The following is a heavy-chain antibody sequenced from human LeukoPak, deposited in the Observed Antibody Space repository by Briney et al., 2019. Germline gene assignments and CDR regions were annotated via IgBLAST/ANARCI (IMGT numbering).Heavy chain of an antibody. J-gene: IGHJ4*02. CDR2: ISGSGGST. Sequence: PGGSLRLSCAASGFTYSSHAMSWVRQAPGKGLEWVSAISGSGGSTFYADSVKGRFTISRDNSKNTPYLQMNSLRAEDTAVYYCAKAFYGGTYRKFDYWGLGILVTVSS. CDR3: AKAFYGGTYRKFDY. D-gene: IGHD1-26*01. V-gene: IGHV3-23*01. CDR1: GFTYSSHA.